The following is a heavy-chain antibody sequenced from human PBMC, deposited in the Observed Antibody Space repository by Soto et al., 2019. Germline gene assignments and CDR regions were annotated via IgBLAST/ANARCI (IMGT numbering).Heavy chain of an antibody. CDR2: IIPILGIA. Sequence: SVKVSGKASGVTFSSYTISWVRQAPGQGLEWMGRIIPILGIANYAQKFQGRVTITADKSTSTAYMELSSLRSEDTAVYYCAISIGYYHSPYFDYWGQGTLVTVS. J-gene: IGHJ4*02. D-gene: IGHD3-22*01. V-gene: IGHV1-69*02. CDR3: AISIGYYHSPYFDY. CDR1: GVTFSSYT.